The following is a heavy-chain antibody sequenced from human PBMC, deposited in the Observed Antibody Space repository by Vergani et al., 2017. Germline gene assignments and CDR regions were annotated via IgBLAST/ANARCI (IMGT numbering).Heavy chain of an antibody. CDR1: GFTFSSYA. J-gene: IGHJ6*02. Sequence: VQLVESGGGVVQPGRSLRLSCAASGFTFSSYAMHWVRQAPGKGLEWVAVISYDGSNKYYADSVKGRFTISRDNSKNTLYLQMNSLRAEDTAVYYCARDSEPNYYGSGSYYYYYYYGMDVWGQGTTVTVSS. V-gene: IGHV3-30*01. CDR3: ARDSEPNYYGSGSYYYYYYYGMDV. CDR2: ISYDGSNK. D-gene: IGHD3-10*01.